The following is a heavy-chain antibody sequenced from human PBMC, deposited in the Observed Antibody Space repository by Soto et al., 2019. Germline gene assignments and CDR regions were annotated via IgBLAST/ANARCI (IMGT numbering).Heavy chain of an antibody. D-gene: IGHD3-9*01. CDR1: GFTFSSYW. V-gene: IGHV3-7*05. Sequence: GGSLRLSCTASGFTFSSYWMNWVRQAPGKGLEWVGDIKEDGSEKYYVDSVKGRFTISRDNSKNTLYLQMNSLRAEDTAVYYCAKSNDILTGSYYYYYMDVWGKGTTVTVSS. CDR3: AKSNDILTGSYYYYYMDV. CDR2: IKEDGSEK. J-gene: IGHJ6*03.